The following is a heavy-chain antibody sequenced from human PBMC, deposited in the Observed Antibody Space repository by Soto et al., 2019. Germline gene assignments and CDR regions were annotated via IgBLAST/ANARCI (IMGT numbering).Heavy chain of an antibody. J-gene: IGHJ4*02. V-gene: IGHV3-23*01. D-gene: IGHD3-10*01. CDR3: VREFAPGSPNYDY. Sequence: PGGSLRLSCAASGFTFSSYAKGWVRQAPGKGLEWVSTLTRSGTTPYAESVRGRFTISRDNSKNTLYLQMDDLRAEDTAVYYCVREFAPGSPNYDYWGLGTLVTVSS. CDR2: LTRSGTT. CDR1: GFTFSSYA.